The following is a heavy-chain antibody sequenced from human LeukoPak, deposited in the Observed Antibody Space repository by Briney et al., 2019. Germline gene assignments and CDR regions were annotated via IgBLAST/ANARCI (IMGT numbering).Heavy chain of an antibody. J-gene: IGHJ4*02. CDR3: ARDRGAYYHFFDY. D-gene: IGHD3-22*01. CDR1: GFSMSVYW. V-gene: IGHV3-7*01. Sequence: PGGSLRLSCEASGFSMSVYWMSWVRQAPGKGLEWVGNIKQDGSERNYVDSVKGRFTISRDNAKKSLYLQMDSLRAEDAAVYYCARDRGAYYHFFDYWGQGTLVTVSS. CDR2: IKQDGSER.